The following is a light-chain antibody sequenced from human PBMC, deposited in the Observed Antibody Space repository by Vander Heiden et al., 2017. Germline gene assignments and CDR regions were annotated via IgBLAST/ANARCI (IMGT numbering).Light chain of an antibody. J-gene: IGKJ1*01. V-gene: IGKV3-15*01. CDR2: GAS. CDR3: LQYNNWPPWT. Sequence: EIVMTQSPATMSVYPGERATLPWRARQSVSSNLAWYQQTPGQAPRLLIYGASTKATGIPARFSGSGSGTEFTLTISILQSEDFAVYSCLQYNNWPPWTFGQGTKVEIK. CDR1: QSVSSN.